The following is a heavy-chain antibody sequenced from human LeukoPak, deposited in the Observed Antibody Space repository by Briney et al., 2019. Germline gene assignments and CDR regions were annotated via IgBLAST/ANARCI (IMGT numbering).Heavy chain of an antibody. J-gene: IGHJ6*03. CDR3: ARATWDPNYYYYMDV. D-gene: IGHD1-26*01. CDR1: GYTFTSYD. V-gene: IGHV1-8*03. Sequence: ASVKVSCKASGYTFTSYDINWVRQATGQGLEWMGWMNPNSGNTGYAQKFQGRVTITRNTSISTAYMELSSLRAEDTAVYFCARATWDPNYYYYMDVWGKGTTVTISS. CDR2: MNPNSGNT.